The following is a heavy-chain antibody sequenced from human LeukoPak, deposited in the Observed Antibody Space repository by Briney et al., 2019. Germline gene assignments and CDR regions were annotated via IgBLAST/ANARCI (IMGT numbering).Heavy chain of an antibody. CDR2: ISGSGGST. CDR3: AKDRYYDSSGYYWGAFDI. CDR1: GFTFSSYA. V-gene: IGHV3-23*01. J-gene: IGHJ3*02. D-gene: IGHD3-22*01. Sequence: GGSLRLSCAASGFTFSSYAMSWVRQAPGKGLEWVSAISGSGGSTYYADSVKGRFTISRDNSKNTLYLQMNSLRAEDTAVYYCAKDRYYDSSGYYWGAFDIWGQGTMVTVSS.